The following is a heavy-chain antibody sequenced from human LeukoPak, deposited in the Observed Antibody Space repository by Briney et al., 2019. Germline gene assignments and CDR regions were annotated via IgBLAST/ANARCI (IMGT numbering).Heavy chain of an antibody. D-gene: IGHD5-24*01. J-gene: IGHJ4*02. CDR3: ARAGDGYNMHFDY. V-gene: IGHV3-66*01. Sequence: PGGSLRLSCAASGFTVSGNYMSWVRQAPGKGLEWVSVIYSGGSTYYADSVKGRFTISRDNSKNTLYLQMNSLRAEDTAVYYCARAGDGYNMHFDYCGQGTLVTVSS. CDR2: IYSGGST. CDR1: GFTVSGNY.